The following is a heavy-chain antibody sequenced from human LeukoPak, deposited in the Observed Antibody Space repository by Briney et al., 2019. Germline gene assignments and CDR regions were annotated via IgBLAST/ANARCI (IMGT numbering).Heavy chain of an antibody. CDR1: GFTFSSYA. Sequence: GGSLRLSCAASGFTFSSYAMSWLRQAPGKGLEWVSAISGSGGSTYYADSVKGRFTISRDNSKNTLYLQMNSLRAEDTAVYYCAKVGGYDWKYGDYAYYFDYWGRGTLVTVPS. D-gene: IGHD5-12*01. CDR2: ISGSGGST. V-gene: IGHV3-23*01. CDR3: AKVGGYDWKYGDYAYYFDY. J-gene: IGHJ4*02.